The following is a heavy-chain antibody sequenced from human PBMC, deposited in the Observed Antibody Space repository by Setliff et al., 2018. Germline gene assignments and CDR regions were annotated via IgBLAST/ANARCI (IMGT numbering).Heavy chain of an antibody. CDR3: ARFLNPRDGYQNSPGFDF. CDR2: IHYSGST. Sequence: SETLSLTCSVAGDSISNTGYYWSWIRQPPEKGLEWIAYIHYSGSTNQNPSLKSRVTISVDTSKNQFSLKMSSMTAADTAVYYCARFLNPRDGYQNSPGFDFWGQGTLVTVSS. J-gene: IGHJ4*02. D-gene: IGHD5-12*01. V-gene: IGHV4-61*08. CDR1: GDSISNTGYY.